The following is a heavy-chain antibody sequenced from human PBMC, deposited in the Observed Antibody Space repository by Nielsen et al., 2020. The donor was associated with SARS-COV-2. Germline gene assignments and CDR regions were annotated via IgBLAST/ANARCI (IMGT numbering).Heavy chain of an antibody. V-gene: IGHV3-30*18. CDR3: ANNLGGSYFPFDY. D-gene: IGHD1-26*01. Sequence: GGSLRLSCAASGFSFNNHGMHWVRQAPGKGLEWVAYISYEGSKQYYADSVKGRFTISRDNSKNTLYLQMNSLRAEDTAVYYCANNLGGSYFPFDYWGQGTLVTVSS. CDR1: GFSFNNHG. CDR2: ISYEGSKQ. J-gene: IGHJ4*02.